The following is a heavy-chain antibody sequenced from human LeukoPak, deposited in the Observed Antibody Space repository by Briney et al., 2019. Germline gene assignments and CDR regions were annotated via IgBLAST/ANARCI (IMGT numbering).Heavy chain of an antibody. D-gene: IGHD2-2*01. J-gene: IGHJ3*02. CDR3: ASQSDIVVVPAAMDDAFDI. V-gene: IGHV1-46*01. Sequence: ASVKVSCKASENTFTNYYMHWVRQAPGQGLEWLGLINPNGDRTAYAQKFQGRVTITTDESTSTAYMELSSLRSEDTAVYYCASQSDIVVVPAAMDDAFDIWGQGTMVTVSS. CDR1: ENTFTNYY. CDR2: INPNGDRT.